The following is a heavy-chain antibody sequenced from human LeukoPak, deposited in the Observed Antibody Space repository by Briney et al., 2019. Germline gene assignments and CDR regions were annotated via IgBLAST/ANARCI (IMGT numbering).Heavy chain of an antibody. CDR1: GASISSYY. J-gene: IGHJ4*02. D-gene: IGHD5-24*01. CDR2: ISNSVST. V-gene: IGHV4-4*08. Sequence: SETLSLTCTVSGASISSYYWSWIRQPPGKGLEWIAFISNSVSTNYNPSLKSRVTISLDTSRKQLSPRLSSVIAADTAVYYCVATERWLQWDYWGQGTLVTVSS. CDR3: VATERWLQWDY.